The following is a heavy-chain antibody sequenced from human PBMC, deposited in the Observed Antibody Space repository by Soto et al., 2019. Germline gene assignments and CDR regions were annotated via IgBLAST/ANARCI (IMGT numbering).Heavy chain of an antibody. D-gene: IGHD2-2*01. J-gene: IGHJ4*02. V-gene: IGHV3-23*01. CDR3: AKVRVIVVVPDKTD. Sequence: EVQLLESGGGLVQPGGSLRLSCAASGFTFSSYAMSWVRQAPGKGLEWVSAISGSGGSTYYADSVKGRFTISRDNSKNPLYLQMNSLRAEDTAVYYCAKVRVIVVVPDKTDWGQGTLVTVSS. CDR1: GFTFSSYA. CDR2: ISGSGGST.